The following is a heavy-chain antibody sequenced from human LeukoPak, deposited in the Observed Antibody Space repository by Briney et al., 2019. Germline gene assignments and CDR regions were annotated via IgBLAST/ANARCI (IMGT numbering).Heavy chain of an antibody. CDR2: INPNSGGT. J-gene: IGHJ3*02. CDR1: GYTFTGYY. V-gene: IGHV1-2*02. D-gene: IGHD1-26*01. Sequence: ASVKVSCKASGYTFTGYYMHWVRQAPGQGLEWMGWINPNSGGTNYAQKFRGRVTMTRDTSISTAYMELSRLRSDDTAVYYCASWGTVGAPDFDIWGQGTMVTVSS. CDR3: ASWGTVGAPDFDI.